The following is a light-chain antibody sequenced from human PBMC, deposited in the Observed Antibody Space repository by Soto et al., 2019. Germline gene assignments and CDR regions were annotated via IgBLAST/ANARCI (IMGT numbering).Light chain of an antibody. CDR1: QSISNW. CDR3: QQYKTSWT. J-gene: IGKJ1*01. Sequence: DIQMTQSPSTLSASVGDRVTITCRASQSISNWLAWYQQKPGKAPKVLIYDASSLESGVPSRFSGSGSGTEFTPTISSLQPDDSATYYCQQYKTSWTFGQGTKVEIK. CDR2: DAS. V-gene: IGKV1-5*01.